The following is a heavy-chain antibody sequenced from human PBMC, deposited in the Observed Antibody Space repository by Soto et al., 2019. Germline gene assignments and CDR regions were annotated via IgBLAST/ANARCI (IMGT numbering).Heavy chain of an antibody. CDR2: IYYSGST. J-gene: IGHJ5*02. D-gene: IGHD6-13*01. Sequence: PSETLSLTCTVSGGSISSSSYYWGWIRQPPGKGLEWIGSIYYSGSTYYNPSLKSRVTISVDTSKNQFSLKLSSVTAADTAVYYCARHEGSSYPPNWFDTWGQGTMVTVS. CDR3: ARHEGSSYPPNWFDT. V-gene: IGHV4-39*01. CDR1: GGSISSSSYY.